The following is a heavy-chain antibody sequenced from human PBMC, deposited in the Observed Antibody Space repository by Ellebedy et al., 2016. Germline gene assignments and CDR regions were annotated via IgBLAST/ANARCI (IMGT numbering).Heavy chain of an antibody. CDR2: ISWNSAAI. Sequence: GGSLRLXXAPSGFTFDDYALHWVRQVPGKGLEWVSGISWNSAAIGYGEAVKGRFTISRDSAKNYLYLQMNSLRVEDTALYFCAKGTMDYLHHWGQGTLVTVAS. D-gene: IGHD3-10*01. J-gene: IGHJ4*02. CDR3: AKGTMDYLHH. CDR1: GFTFDDYA. V-gene: IGHV3-9*01.